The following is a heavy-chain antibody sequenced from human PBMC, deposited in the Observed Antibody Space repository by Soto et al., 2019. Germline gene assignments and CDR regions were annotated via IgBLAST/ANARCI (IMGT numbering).Heavy chain of an antibody. J-gene: IGHJ4*02. Sequence: QVQLVQSGAEVKKPGSSVKVSCKASGGTFSSYAISWVRQAPGQGLEWMGGIIPIFGTANYAQKFQGRVTITADESTSTAYMELRSLRSEDTAVYYCAREGRWELPHTPFDYWGQGTLVTVSS. CDR3: AREGRWELPHTPFDY. CDR2: IIPIFGTA. V-gene: IGHV1-69*01. D-gene: IGHD1-26*01. CDR1: GGTFSSYA.